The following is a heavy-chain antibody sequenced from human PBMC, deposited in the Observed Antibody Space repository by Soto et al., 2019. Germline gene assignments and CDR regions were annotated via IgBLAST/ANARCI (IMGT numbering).Heavy chain of an antibody. J-gene: IGHJ6*02. CDR1: GYSFATYW. Sequence: EVQLVQSGAEVKKPGESLKISCKGSGYSFATYWIGWVRQMPGKGLEWMGIIYPGDSDTRYSPSLQGQCTSSADTAIITASLQGSRLKASDTAMYYGAGQGGMDVWGQGTTVIVS. CDR3: AGQGGMDV. CDR2: IYPGDSDT. V-gene: IGHV5-51*01.